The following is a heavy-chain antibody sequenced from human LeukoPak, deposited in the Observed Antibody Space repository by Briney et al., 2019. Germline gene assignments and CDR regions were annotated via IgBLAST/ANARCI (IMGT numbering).Heavy chain of an antibody. J-gene: IGHJ3*02. CDR1: GGSISSSTYY. Sequence: SETLSLTCTVSGGSISSSTYYWGWIRQPPGKGLEWIGSIYYSGSTYYNPSLRSRVTISVDTSKNQFSLKLRSVTAADTAVYYCAREDGTAEAFDIWGQGTMVTVSS. V-gene: IGHV4-39*02. CDR2: IYYSGST. D-gene: IGHD1-1*01. CDR3: AREDGTAEAFDI.